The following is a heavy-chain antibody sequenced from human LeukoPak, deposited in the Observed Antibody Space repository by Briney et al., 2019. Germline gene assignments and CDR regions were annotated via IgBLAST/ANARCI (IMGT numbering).Heavy chain of an antibody. CDR1: GFTFTMFG. V-gene: IGHV3-48*01. D-gene: IGHD3-3*01. J-gene: IGHJ3*02. Sequence: GGSLRLSCAASGFTFTMFGMNWVRQAPGKGLEWVSYIDARSGIVYYADSVQGRFTISRDDAKDSVFLQMSSLRVDDTAVYYCARTYDFGRGPPGDAFDNWGQGTLVTVPS. CDR3: ARTYDFGRGPPGDAFDN. CDR2: IDARSGIV.